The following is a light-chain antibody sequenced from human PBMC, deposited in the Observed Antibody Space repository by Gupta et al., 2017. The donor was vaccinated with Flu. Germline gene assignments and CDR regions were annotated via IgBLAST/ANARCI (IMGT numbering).Light chain of an antibody. V-gene: IGLV1-40*01. J-gene: IGLJ3*02. CDR3: QSFDTGLGGSV. CDR1: SSNTGAGYA. Sequence: QSVLTQPPSVSGAPGQRVTISCTGTSSNTGAGYAVHWYQFVPGTAPNLLIYTDDIRHSGVPARFSGSRSGASASLAISGLQAEDEADYYCQSFDTGLGGSVFGGGTKLTVL. CDR2: TDD.